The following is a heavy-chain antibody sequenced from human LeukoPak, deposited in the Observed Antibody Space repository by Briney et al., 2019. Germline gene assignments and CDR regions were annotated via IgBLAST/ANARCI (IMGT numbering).Heavy chain of an antibody. CDR3: GAYCSSSSCYRDY. CDR2: INWNGGST. Sequence: GGSLRLSCAASGFTFDDYGMSWVRQAPGKGLEWVSGINWNGGSTDYTDSVKGRFTISRDNAKNSLFLQMNSLRAEDTALYYCGAYCSSSSCYRDYWGQGTPVTVSS. D-gene: IGHD2-2*02. V-gene: IGHV3-20*04. CDR1: GFTFDDYG. J-gene: IGHJ4*02.